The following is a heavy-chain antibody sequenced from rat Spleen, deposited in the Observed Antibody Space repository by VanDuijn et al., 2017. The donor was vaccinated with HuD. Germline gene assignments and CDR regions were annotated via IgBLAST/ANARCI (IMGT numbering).Heavy chain of an antibody. CDR1: GFSLTSYN. Sequence: QVQLKEPGPGLVQPSQTLSLTCTVSGFSLTSYNVHWVRQPTGKGLEWMGVIWTGGSTDYNSALKSRLSISRDTSKSQVLLKRNSLPTEDIATYYCARDRVLGSNYYVMDAWGQGASVTVSS. V-gene: IGHV2-30*01. CDR3: ARDRVLGSNYYVMDA. D-gene: IGHD4-6*01. CDR2: IWTGGST. J-gene: IGHJ4*01.